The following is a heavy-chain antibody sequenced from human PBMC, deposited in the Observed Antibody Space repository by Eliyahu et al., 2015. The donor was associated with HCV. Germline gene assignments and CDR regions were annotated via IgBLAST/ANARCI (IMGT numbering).Heavy chain of an antibody. CDR2: IFSNDAK. Sequence: QVALKESGPVLVKPTETLTLTCTVSGFSVSNSRMGVSWIRQPPGKALEWLAHIFSNDAKSYSTSLKSRLTISKDTSKSQVVLTMTNMDPVDTATYYCARIRKYYDILTPTSFYYMDVWGKGTTVTVSS. CDR1: GFSVSNSRMG. J-gene: IGHJ6*03. V-gene: IGHV2-26*01. CDR3: ARIRKYYDILTPTSFYYMDV. D-gene: IGHD3-9*01.